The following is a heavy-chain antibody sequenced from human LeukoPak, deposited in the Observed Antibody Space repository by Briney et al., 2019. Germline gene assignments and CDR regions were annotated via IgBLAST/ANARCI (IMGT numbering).Heavy chain of an antibody. CDR3: ARGQQLLKY. CDR2: INAGNGNT. J-gene: IGHJ4*02. V-gene: IGHV1-18*04. CDR1: GFTFTSYG. D-gene: IGHD6-13*01. Sequence: ASVKVSCKTSGFTFTSYGISWVRQAPVQGLEWMAWINAGNGNTKSSQKFQGRVTITRDTSASTAYMELSSLRSEDTAVYYCARGQQLLKYWGQGTLVTVSS.